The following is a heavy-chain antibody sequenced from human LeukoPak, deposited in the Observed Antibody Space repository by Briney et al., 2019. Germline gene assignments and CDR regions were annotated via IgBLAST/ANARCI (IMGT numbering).Heavy chain of an antibody. CDR3: ARSTFSGSWPLYIDV. Sequence: GGSLRLSCAASRFTVNSNYMSWLRQAPGEGLEWVSVIYSGGDTYHPDSVKGRFTISRDNSKNRLYLQINSLRAEDTAVYYCARSTFSGSWPLYIDVWGKGTTVTVSS. J-gene: IGHJ6*03. CDR1: RFTVNSNY. D-gene: IGHD6-13*01. CDR2: IYSGGDT. V-gene: IGHV3-53*01.